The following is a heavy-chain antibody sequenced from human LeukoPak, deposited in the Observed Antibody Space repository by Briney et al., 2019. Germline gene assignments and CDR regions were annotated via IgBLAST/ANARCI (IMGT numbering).Heavy chain of an antibody. Sequence: TPSLPRTFSGLPLSSGGYYWRWIPPPPGKGLGGVGYIYYSGSTYYNPSLKSRVTISVDTSKNQFSLKLSSVTAADTAVYHCARALGGSSGYYTDYWGQGTLVTVSS. CDR2: IYYSGST. J-gene: IGHJ4*02. V-gene: IGHV4-31*03. CDR1: GLPLSSGGYY. D-gene: IGHD3-22*01. CDR3: ARALGGSSGYYTDY.